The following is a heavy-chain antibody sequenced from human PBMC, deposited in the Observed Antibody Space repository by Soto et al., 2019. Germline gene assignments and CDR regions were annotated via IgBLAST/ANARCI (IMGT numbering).Heavy chain of an antibody. CDR3: ARGGYNYGTDY. V-gene: IGHV3-11*06. CDR2: ISSSSSYT. Sequence: GGSLRLSCAASGFTFSDYYMSWIRQAPGKGLEWISYISSSSSYTNYADSVKGRFTISRDNAKNSLYLQMDSLRAEDTAVYYCARGGYNYGTDYWGQGTLVTVSS. D-gene: IGHD5-18*01. J-gene: IGHJ4*02. CDR1: GFTFSDYY.